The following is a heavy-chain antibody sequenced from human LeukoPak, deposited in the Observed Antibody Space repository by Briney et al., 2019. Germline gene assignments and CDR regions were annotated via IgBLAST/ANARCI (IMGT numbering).Heavy chain of an antibody. CDR1: GFTFDDYG. CDR3: AREGGSGCFDY. D-gene: IGHD3-22*01. CDR2: IYSGGST. V-gene: IGHV3-53*01. Sequence: GGSLRLSCAASGFTFDDYGMSWVRQAPGKGLEWVSVIYSGGSTYYADSVKGRFTISRDNSKNTLYLQMNSLRAEDTAVYYCAREGGSGCFDYWGQGTLVTVSS. J-gene: IGHJ4*02.